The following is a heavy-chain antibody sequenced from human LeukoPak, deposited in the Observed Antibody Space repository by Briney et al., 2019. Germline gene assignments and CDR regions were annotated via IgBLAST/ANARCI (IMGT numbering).Heavy chain of an antibody. V-gene: IGHV1-18*01. Sequence: APVKVSCKASGYTFTSYGISWVRQAPGQGLEWMGWTSAYNGNTNYAQKLQGRVTMTTDTSTSTAYMELRSLRSDDTAVYYCARTIAAAGTNWFDPWSQGTLVTVSS. CDR3: ARTIAAAGTNWFDP. CDR2: TSAYNGNT. J-gene: IGHJ5*02. D-gene: IGHD6-13*01. CDR1: GYTFTSYG.